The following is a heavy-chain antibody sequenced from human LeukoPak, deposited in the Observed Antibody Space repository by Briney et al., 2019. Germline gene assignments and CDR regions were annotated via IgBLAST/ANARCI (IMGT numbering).Heavy chain of an antibody. J-gene: IGHJ4*02. V-gene: IGHV4-38-2*01. D-gene: IGHD6-19*01. CDR2: INHSGNT. CDR1: GYSINSGYC. CDR3: ARVPHSVEGSMKAVFIHYFDY. Sequence: SETLSLTCAVSGYSINSGYCWGWIRQPPGKGLEWIGGINHSGNTHYNPSLKNRVTISADTSKNEFSLKLSSVTATDTAVYYCARVPHSVEGSMKAVFIHYFDYWGQGSLVTVSS.